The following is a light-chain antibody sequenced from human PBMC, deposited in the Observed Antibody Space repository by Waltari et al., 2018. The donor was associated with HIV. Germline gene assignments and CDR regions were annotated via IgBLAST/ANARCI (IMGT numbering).Light chain of an antibody. CDR1: SSNIGSHY. CDR3: GTWDSSLSAVV. V-gene: IGLV1-51*01. J-gene: IGLJ2*01. Sequence: QSVLTQPPSVSAAPGQMVTISCSGSSSNIGSHYVLWYQHLPGTAPKLLIYDNKERPSGIPDRFSASKSGTSVALDITGLQTGDEGDYYCGTWDSSLSAVVFGGGTKLTVL. CDR2: DNK.